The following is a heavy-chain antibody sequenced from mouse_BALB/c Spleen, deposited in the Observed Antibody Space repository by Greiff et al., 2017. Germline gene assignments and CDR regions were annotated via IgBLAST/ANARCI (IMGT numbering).Heavy chain of an antibody. J-gene: IGHJ2*01. D-gene: IGHD2-3*01. CDR1: GYSITSDYA. Sequence: EVQLQESGPGLVKPSQSLSLTCTVTGYSITSDYAWNWIRQFPGNKLEWMGYISYSGSTSYNPSLKSRISITRDTSKNQFFLQLNSVTTEDTATYYCARGGGSYDGYFDYWGQGTTLTVSS. CDR2: ISYSGST. CDR3: ARGGGSYDGYFDY. V-gene: IGHV3-2*02.